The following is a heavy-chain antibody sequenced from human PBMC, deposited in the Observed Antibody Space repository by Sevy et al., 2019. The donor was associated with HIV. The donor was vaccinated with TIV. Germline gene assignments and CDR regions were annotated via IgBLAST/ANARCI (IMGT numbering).Heavy chain of an antibody. D-gene: IGHD2-15*01. CDR3: ARAYCSGGRCYSLAY. J-gene: IGHJ4*02. V-gene: IGHV1-18*01. Sequence: ASVKVSCKISGYTFSTYRITWVRQAPGQGLEWMGWISPHNGDTNYAQKLQDRITMITDTSTNTAFMELTSRRSDDTAVYYCARAYCSGGRCYSLAYWGQGTLVTVSS. CDR2: ISPHNGDT. CDR1: GYTFSTYR.